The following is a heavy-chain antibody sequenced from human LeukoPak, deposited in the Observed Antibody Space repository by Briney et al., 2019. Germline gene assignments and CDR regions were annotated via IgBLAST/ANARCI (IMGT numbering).Heavy chain of an antibody. D-gene: IGHD3-10*01. J-gene: IGHJ6*02. CDR3: ARDQRAALWFGELYYYYYGMDV. CDR1: GYTFTGYY. CDR2: INPNSGVT. Sequence: ASVKVSCKASGYTFTGYYMHGVRQAPGQGLEGMGWINPNSGVTNYGQKFQGRVTMTRDTSISPAYMELSRLRSDDTAVYYCARDQRAALWFGELYYYYYGMDVWGQGTTVTVSS. V-gene: IGHV1-2*02.